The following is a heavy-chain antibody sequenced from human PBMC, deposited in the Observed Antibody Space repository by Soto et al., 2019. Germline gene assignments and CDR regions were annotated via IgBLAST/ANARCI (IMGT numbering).Heavy chain of an antibody. CDR3: ASRFVDSATGYFDR. CDR2: IYHSGST. J-gene: IGHJ4*02. D-gene: IGHD5-12*01. V-gene: IGHV4-30-2*01. Sequence: QLQLQESGSGLLRPSQTLSLTCLVSGGSIINGNYSWTWIRQPPGKALEWIGYIYHSGSTYYNPSIRSRVPLSADRSKNQFSLNMKSMTAADTAVYYCASRFVDSATGYFDRWGQGTLVTVSS. CDR1: GGSIINGNYS.